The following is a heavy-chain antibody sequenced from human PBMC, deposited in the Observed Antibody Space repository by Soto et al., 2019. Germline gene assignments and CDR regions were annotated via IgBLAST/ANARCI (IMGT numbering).Heavy chain of an antibody. Sequence: QVQLVESGGGLVKPGGSLRLSCAASGFTFSDYYMSWIRQAPGKGLEGVSYISSSGSTIYYADSVKGRFTISRDNAKNSLYLQMNSLRAEDTAVYYCARDLRKTMFGVVIGNWFDPWGQGTLVTVSS. CDR3: ARDLRKTMFGVVIGNWFDP. CDR1: GFTFSDYY. D-gene: IGHD3-3*01. CDR2: ISSSGSTI. J-gene: IGHJ5*02. V-gene: IGHV3-11*01.